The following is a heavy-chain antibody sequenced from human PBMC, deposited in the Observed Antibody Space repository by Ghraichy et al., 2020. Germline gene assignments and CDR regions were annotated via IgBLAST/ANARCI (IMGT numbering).Heavy chain of an antibody. D-gene: IGHD1-26*01. V-gene: IGHV4-34*01. CDR2: INHSGST. Sequence: SETLSLTCAVYGGSFSGYYWSWIRQPPGQGLGWIGEINHSGSTNYNPSLKSRITISVDTSKNQFSLKLNSVTAAATAVYYCARGSGCFSGGGWYFYLWARGTPVTVSS. CDR1: GGSFSGYY. CDR3: ARGSGCFSGGGWYFYL. J-gene: IGHJ2*01.